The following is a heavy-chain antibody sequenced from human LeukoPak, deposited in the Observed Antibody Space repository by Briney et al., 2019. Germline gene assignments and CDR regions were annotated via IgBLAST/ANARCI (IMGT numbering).Heavy chain of an antibody. Sequence: PSETLSLTCAVYGGSFSGYYWSWIRQPPGKGLEWIGEINHSGSTNYNPSLKSRVTISVDTSKNQFSLKLSSMTAADTAVYYCARAYCSSTSCYLNWFDPWGQGTLVTVSS. CDR1: GGSFSGYY. V-gene: IGHV4-34*01. CDR2: INHSGST. CDR3: ARAYCSSTSCYLNWFDP. D-gene: IGHD2-2*01. J-gene: IGHJ5*02.